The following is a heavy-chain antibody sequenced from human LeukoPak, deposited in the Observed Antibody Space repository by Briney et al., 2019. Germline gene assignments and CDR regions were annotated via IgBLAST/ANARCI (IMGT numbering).Heavy chain of an antibody. Sequence: GGSLRPSCAASGFTFSSYWMSWVRQAPGKGLEWVANIKQDGSDKCYVDSVKGRFTISRDNAKNLLYLQMNSLRAEDTAVYYCARYSGYGGAEYFQHWGQGTLVTVSS. CDR1: GFTFSSYW. CDR3: ARYSGYGGAEYFQH. J-gene: IGHJ1*01. V-gene: IGHV3-7*03. CDR2: IKQDGSDK. D-gene: IGHD5-12*01.